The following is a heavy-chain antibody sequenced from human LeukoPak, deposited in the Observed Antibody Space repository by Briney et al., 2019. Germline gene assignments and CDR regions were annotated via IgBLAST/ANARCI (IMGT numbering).Heavy chain of an antibody. D-gene: IGHD3-3*01. J-gene: IGHJ6*03. V-gene: IGHV1-18*01. CDR3: ARDRRAPYYGFRSGYIDHYYMDV. Sequence: GASVKVSCKASGYTFTSYGVSWVRQAPGQGLEWMGWISGYNGNTNYAQKLQGRVTMTTDTSTSTAYMELRSLRAEDTAVYYCARDRRAPYYGFRSGYIDHYYMDVWGKGTTVTVSS. CDR1: GYTFTSYG. CDR2: ISGYNGNT.